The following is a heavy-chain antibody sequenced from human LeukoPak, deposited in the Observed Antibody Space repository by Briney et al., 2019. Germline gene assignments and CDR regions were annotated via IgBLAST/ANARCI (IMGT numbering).Heavy chain of an antibody. CDR1: GFTFSSNA. D-gene: IGHD3-3*01. V-gene: IGHV3-23*01. Sequence: TGGSLRLSCAASGFTFSSNAMSWVRQAPGKGLEWVSAISGSGGSTYYADSVKGRFTISRDNSKNTLYLQMNSLRAGDTAVYYCAKDHDFWTFDYWGQGTLVTVSS. J-gene: IGHJ4*02. CDR3: AKDHDFWTFDY. CDR2: ISGSGGST.